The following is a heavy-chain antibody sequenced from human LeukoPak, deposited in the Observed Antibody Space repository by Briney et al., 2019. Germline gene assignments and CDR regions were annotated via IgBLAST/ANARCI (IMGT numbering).Heavy chain of an antibody. J-gene: IGHJ3*02. V-gene: IGHV3-74*01. CDR2: IESGGRDT. CDR1: GFTFSSYW. CDR3: ARGGREHAFDI. Sequence: RGGSLRLSCAASGFTFSSYWMHWVRQAPREGLVWVSRIESGGRDTIYADSVKGRYTISRDNAKNTLYLQMNSLRDEDTAGFYCARGGREHAFDIWGPGTMVTVSS.